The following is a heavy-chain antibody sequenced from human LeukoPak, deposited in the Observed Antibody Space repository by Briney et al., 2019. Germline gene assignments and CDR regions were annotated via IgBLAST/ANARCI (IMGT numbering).Heavy chain of an antibody. J-gene: IGHJ5*02. Sequence: GGSLRLSCAASGFTFSNYAMTWVRQAPGKGLEWVSAISGSGGSTYYADSVKGRFTISRDNSKNTLYLQMNSLRAEDTAVYYCARDSWSSTSSDPWGQGTLVTVSS. CDR1: GFTFSNYA. D-gene: IGHD2-2*01. CDR2: ISGSGGST. CDR3: ARDSWSSTSSDP. V-gene: IGHV3-23*01.